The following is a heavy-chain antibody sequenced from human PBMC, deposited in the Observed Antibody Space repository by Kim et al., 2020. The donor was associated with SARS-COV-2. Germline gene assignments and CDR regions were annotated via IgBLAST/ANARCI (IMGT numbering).Heavy chain of an antibody. V-gene: IGHV6-1*01. D-gene: IGHD6-6*01. J-gene: IGHJ6*02. CDR1: GDSVSSNTAT. CDR3: ARQSSSSPYNYGMDV. Sequence: SQTLSLTCAISGDSVSSNTATWNWVRQSPSRGLEWLGRTRYRSKWYNDYAVSVKSRITINPDTSKNQFSLQLNSVTPEDTAVYFCARQSSSSPYNYGMDVWGQGTTVTVSS. CDR2: TRYRSKWYN.